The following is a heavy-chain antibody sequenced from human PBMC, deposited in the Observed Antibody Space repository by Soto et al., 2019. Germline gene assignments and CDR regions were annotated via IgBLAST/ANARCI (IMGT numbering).Heavy chain of an antibody. CDR1: GYSINSDYF. J-gene: IGHJ4*02. V-gene: IGHV4-38-2*01. Sequence: PXATLSLTCAVCGYSINSDYFWCWIRQPPGKGLEWIGSVDHIGRTYYSPSLRSRLTIFIDTSKNQFSLRLTSVTAADTAMYFCAKKGYYPSGKINLFDSWGPGTLVTVSS. D-gene: IGHD3-10*01. CDR3: AKKGYYPSGKINLFDS. CDR2: VDHIGRT.